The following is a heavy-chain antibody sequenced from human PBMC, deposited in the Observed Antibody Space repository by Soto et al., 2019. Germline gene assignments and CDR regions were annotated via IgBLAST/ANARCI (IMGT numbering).Heavy chain of an antibody. CDR3: ARGSFSRSSYYAY. Sequence: LSLTCAVYGGSFSGYYCSWIRQPPGKGLEWIGEINHSGTTNYNPSLKSRVSISVDASTNQFSLKLSSVTAADTAMYYCARGSFSRSSYYAYWGQGTLVTVSS. V-gene: IGHV4-34*01. D-gene: IGHD3-3*01. CDR1: GGSFSGYY. J-gene: IGHJ4*02. CDR2: INHSGTT.